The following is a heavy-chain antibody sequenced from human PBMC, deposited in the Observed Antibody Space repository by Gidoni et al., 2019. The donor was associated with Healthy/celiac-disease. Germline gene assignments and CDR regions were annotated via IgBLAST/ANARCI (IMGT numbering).Heavy chain of an antibody. CDR1: GGSFSGYY. J-gene: IGHJ2*01. D-gene: IGHD3-10*01. CDR2: INHSGST. CDR3: ARDWYITMVRGVIRLDWYFDL. Sequence: QVQLQQWGAGLLKPSETLSLTCAVYGGSFSGYYWSWIRQPPGKGLEWIGEINHSGSTNYNPSLKSRVTISVDTSKNQFSLKLSSVTAADTAVYYCARDWYITMVRGVIRLDWYFDLWGRGTLVTVSS. V-gene: IGHV4-34*01.